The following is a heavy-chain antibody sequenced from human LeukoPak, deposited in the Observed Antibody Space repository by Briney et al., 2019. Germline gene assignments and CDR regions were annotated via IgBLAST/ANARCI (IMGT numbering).Heavy chain of an antibody. CDR2: IWYDGSNK. V-gene: IGHV3-33*01. CDR1: GFTFSSYG. J-gene: IGHJ4*02. CDR3: ERDPTGYSFGYAFDF. Sequence: PGRSLRLSCAASGFTFSSYGMHWVRQAPGKGLEWVSIIWYDGSNKYYADSVKGGFTISRDNAKNSLYLQMNSLRGEDTALYYCERDPTGYSFGYAFDFWGQGTLVTVSS. D-gene: IGHD5-18*01.